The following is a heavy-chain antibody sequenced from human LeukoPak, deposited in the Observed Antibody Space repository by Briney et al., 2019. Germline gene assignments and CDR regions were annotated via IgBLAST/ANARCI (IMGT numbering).Heavy chain of an antibody. V-gene: IGHV3-48*03. CDR3: ARMKRYFDWSPLLGWFDP. Sequence: PGGSLRLSCAACGFTFSSYEMNWVRQAPGKGLQWVSYISSSGSTIYYADSVKGRFTISRDNAKNSLYLQMNSLRAEDTAVYYCARMKRYFDWSPLLGWFDPWGQGTLVTVSS. CDR2: ISSSGSTI. J-gene: IGHJ5*02. CDR1: GFTFSSYE. D-gene: IGHD3-9*01.